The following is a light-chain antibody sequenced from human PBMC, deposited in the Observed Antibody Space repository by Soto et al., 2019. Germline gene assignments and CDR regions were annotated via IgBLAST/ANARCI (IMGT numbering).Light chain of an antibody. V-gene: IGLV2-14*01. J-gene: IGLJ1*01. Sequence: QSVLTQPASVSGSPGQSITISCTGTSSDVGGYNSVSWYQQHPGKAPKLMIYDVSNRTSGVSTRFSGSKSGNTASLTISGLQAEDEADYYCSSYTSSSTLYVFGTGTKVTVL. CDR2: DVS. CDR3: SSYTSSSTLYV. CDR1: SSDVGGYNS.